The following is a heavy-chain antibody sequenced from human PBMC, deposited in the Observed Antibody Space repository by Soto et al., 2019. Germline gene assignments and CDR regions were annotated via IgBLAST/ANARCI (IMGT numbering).Heavy chain of an antibody. Sequence: EVQLVESGGGLVQPGGSLRLSCAASGFTFSSYWMHWVRQAPGKGLVWVSRINSDGSRTSYADYAKGRFTISRDNAKNTLYLQMNSLRAEDTAVYYCARGDGDYYDGNGYLGRHWGQGTLVTVSS. J-gene: IGHJ4*02. CDR3: ARGDGDYYDGNGYLGRH. CDR1: GFTFSSYW. CDR2: INSDGSRT. V-gene: IGHV3-74*01. D-gene: IGHD3-22*01.